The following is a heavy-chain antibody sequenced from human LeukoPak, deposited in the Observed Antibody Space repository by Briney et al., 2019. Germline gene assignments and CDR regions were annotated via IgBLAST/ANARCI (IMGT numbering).Heavy chain of an antibody. V-gene: IGHV3-48*04. CDR2: IRSSSTTI. D-gene: IGHD2-15*01. J-gene: IGHJ4*02. CDR3: ARGVGATPAHYDY. CDR1: GFAFSSYS. Sequence: PGGSLRLSCAASGFAFSSYSMNWVRQAPGKGLEWVSYIRSSSTTIYYADSVKGRFTISRDNAKNTLYLQMNSLRAEDTGVYYCARGVGATPAHYDYWGQGTRVTVSS.